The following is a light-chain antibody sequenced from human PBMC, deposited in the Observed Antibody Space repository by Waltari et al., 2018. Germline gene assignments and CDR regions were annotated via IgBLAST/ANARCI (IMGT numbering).Light chain of an antibody. CDR3: CSHGGFDTFWV. J-gene: IGLJ3*02. V-gene: IGLV2-11*01. Sequence: QSALTQPRSVSGSPGQSVTISCTGTTSDVGGYDFVSWYQQHPGKAPKLIMYYVSQRPSGVPDRFSGSKSGNTASLTITGLRDDDEAEYFCCSHGGFDTFWVFGGGTKVIVL. CDR2: YVS. CDR1: TSDVGGYDF.